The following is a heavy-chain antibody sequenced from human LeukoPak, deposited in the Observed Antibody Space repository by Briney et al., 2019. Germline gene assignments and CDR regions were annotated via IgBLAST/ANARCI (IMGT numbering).Heavy chain of an antibody. J-gene: IGHJ5*02. CDR2: IYTSGST. CDR1: GGSISSGSYY. V-gene: IGHV4-61*02. Sequence: PSQTLSLTCTVSGGSISSGSYYWSWIRQPAGKGLEWIGRIYTSGSTNYNPSLKSRVTISVDTSKNQFSLKLSSVTAADTAVYYCARGLGWFGEKNTWFDTWGQGTQVTVSS. CDR3: ARGLGWFGEKNTWFDT. D-gene: IGHD3-10*01.